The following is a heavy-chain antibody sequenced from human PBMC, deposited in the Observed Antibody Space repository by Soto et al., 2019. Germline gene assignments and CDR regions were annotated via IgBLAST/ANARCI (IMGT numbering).Heavy chain of an antibody. Sequence: QVQLQQWGAGLLKPSETLSLTCAVYGGSFSGYYWSWIRQPPGKGLEWIGEINHSGSTNYNPSLKSRVTISVDTSKNQFSLKLSSVTAAETAVYYCARGPWVGVNYYYYGMDVWGQGTTVTVSS. CDR3: ARGPWVGVNYYYYGMDV. V-gene: IGHV4-34*01. J-gene: IGHJ6*02. CDR1: GGSFSGYY. D-gene: IGHD1-26*01. CDR2: INHSGST.